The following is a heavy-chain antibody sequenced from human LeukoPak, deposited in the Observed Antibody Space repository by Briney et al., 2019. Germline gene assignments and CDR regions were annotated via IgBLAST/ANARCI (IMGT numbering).Heavy chain of an antibody. J-gene: IGHJ3*02. V-gene: IGHV4-59*12. Sequence: SETLSLTCTVSGGSISSYYWSWIRQPPGKGLEWIGYIYYSGSTYYSPSLKSRVTISLDTSRNQFSLNLDSVTAADTAVYYCAKSNGYGLVDIWGQGTMVTVSS. CDR1: GGSISSYY. D-gene: IGHD3-10*01. CDR2: IYYSGST. CDR3: AKSNGYGLVDI.